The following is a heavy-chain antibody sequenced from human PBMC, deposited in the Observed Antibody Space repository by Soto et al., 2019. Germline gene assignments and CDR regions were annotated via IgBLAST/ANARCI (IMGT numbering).Heavy chain of an antibody. Sequence: GGSLRLSCAASGFTFSSYSMTWVRQAPGKGLEWVSDISGSGDYTNYADSVKGRFTIFRDNSKNTLYLQMNSLRAEDTAVYYCAKARGDRGYYSNYFDPWGQGTLVIVSS. CDR1: GFTFSSYS. D-gene: IGHD3-3*01. J-gene: IGHJ5*02. CDR2: ISGSGDYT. CDR3: AKARGDRGYYSNYFDP. V-gene: IGHV3-23*01.